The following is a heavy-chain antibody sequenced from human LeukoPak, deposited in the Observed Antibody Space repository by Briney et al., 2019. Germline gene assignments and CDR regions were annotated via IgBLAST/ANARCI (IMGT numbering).Heavy chain of an antibody. CDR2: IYPDDPDT. CDR1: GYSFTSYW. D-gene: IGHD3-22*01. Sequence: GESLKISCKGSGYSFTSYWIGWVRQMPGKGLEWMGIIYPDDPDTRYSPSFQGQVTISADKSISTAYLQWSSLKASDTAMYYCARLYYYDSSGYRYFDYWGQGTLVTVSS. CDR3: ARLYYYDSSGYRYFDY. V-gene: IGHV5-51*01. J-gene: IGHJ4*02.